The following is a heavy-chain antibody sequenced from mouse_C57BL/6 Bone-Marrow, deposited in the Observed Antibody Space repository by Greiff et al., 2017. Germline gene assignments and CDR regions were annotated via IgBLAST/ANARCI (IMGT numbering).Heavy chain of an antibody. V-gene: IGHV1-81*01. CDR3: ARGKSYAK. Sequence: QVHVKQSGAELARPGASVKLSCKASGYTFTSYGISWVKQRTGQGLEWIGEIYPRSGNTYYNEKFKGKATLTADKSSSTAYMELRSLTSEDSAVYFCARGKSYAKWGQGTLVTVSA. CDR1: GYTFTSYG. CDR2: IYPRSGNT. J-gene: IGHJ3*02. D-gene: IGHD1-1*01.